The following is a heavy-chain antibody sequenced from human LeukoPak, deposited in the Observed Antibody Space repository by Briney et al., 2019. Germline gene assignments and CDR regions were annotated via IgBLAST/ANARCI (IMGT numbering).Heavy chain of an antibody. CDR1: GFTFSCYE. V-gene: IGHV3-48*03. Sequence: SLRISCAASGFTFSCYELNWVGQAPGMGLHWVSYISSSGSTIYYADSVKGRFTISRDNAKNSLYLQMNSLRAEDTAVYYCAELGITMIGGVWGKGTTVTISS. D-gene: IGHD3-10*02. J-gene: IGHJ6*03. CDR3: AELGITMIGGV. CDR2: ISSSGSTI.